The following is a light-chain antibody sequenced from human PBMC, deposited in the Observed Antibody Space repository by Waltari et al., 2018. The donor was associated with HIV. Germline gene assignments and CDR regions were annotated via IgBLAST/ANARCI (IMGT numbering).Light chain of an antibody. CDR1: SSDVGVYNF. Sequence: QSALTQPRSVSGSPGQSVTISCTGTSSDVGVYNFVSWYQQHPGKAPKLMIYDVSKRPSGVPDRFSGSKSANTASLTISGLQAEDEADYYCSSYGGSSNWLFGGGTKLTVI. CDR3: SSYGGSSNWL. CDR2: DVS. V-gene: IGLV2-11*01. J-gene: IGLJ3*02.